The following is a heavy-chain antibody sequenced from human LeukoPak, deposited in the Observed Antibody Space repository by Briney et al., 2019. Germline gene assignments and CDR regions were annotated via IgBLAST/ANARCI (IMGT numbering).Heavy chain of an antibody. CDR3: ARAERGGYSGYDYGMDL. Sequence: GGSLRLSCAASGFTFSNYAMHWVRQAPGKGLEWVAVISYDGSNAYYADSVKGRFTISRDNSKNTLYLQMNSLRAEDTAVYYCARAERGGYSGYDYGMDLWGKGTTVTVSS. D-gene: IGHD5-12*01. V-gene: IGHV3-30*04. CDR1: GFTFSNYA. CDR2: ISYDGSNA. J-gene: IGHJ6*04.